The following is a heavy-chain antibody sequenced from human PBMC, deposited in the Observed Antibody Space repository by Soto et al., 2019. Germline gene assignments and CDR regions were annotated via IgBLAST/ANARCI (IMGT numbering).Heavy chain of an antibody. D-gene: IGHD4-17*01. CDR2: ISEGGGTI. V-gene: IGHV3-48*03. J-gene: IGHJ4*02. CDR1: GSTFSSYE. CDR3: ARNKGDYEVY. Sequence: GSLRLSCVASGSTFSSYEMNWVRQAPGKGLEWVSYISEGGGTIHYAGSVKGRFTISGNNAKNSLYLQMNSLRAEDTATYYCARNKGDYEVYWGQGTLVTVS.